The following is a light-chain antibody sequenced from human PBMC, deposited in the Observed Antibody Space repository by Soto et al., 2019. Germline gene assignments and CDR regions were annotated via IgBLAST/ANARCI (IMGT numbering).Light chain of an antibody. CDR3: MQGTHWPRT. CDR1: QSLLYTDGNTY. V-gene: IGKV2-30*01. Sequence: DVVMTQSPLSLPVTLGQPASISCKSSQSLLYTDGNTYLHWFQQRPGQSPRRLIYKVSNRDSGVPDRFSGSGSGTDFTLKISRVEADDVGVYYCMQGTHWPRTFGQGTKLEIK. CDR2: KVS. J-gene: IGKJ2*01.